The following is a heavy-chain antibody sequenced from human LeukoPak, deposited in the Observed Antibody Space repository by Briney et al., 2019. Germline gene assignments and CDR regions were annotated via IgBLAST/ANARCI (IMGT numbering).Heavy chain of an antibody. J-gene: IGHJ5*02. CDR1: GGSISWRTYY. Sequence: SETLSLTCTVSGGSISWRTYYWGWIRQPPGKGLEWIGSIYYSGNTYSNPSLRSRVTISVDTSKNQFSLRLNSVTAADTAVYYCARLDYSNFWFDPWGQGTLVTVSS. D-gene: IGHD4-11*01. V-gene: IGHV4-39*01. CDR2: IYYSGNT. CDR3: ARLDYSNFWFDP.